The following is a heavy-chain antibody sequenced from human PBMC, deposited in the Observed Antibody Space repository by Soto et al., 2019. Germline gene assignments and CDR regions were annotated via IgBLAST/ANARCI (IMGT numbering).Heavy chain of an antibody. Sequence: QVQLVQSGAEVKKPGASVKVSCKASGYTFTSYGISWGRQAPGQGLEWMGWISAYNGNTNYAQKLQGRVTMTTDTSTRTAYMALRSRRSDDTAVYYCTRDLAVGLVDYWGQATLVTVSS. CDR3: TRDLAVGLVDY. D-gene: IGHD6-19*01. V-gene: IGHV1-18*01. J-gene: IGHJ4*02. CDR1: GYTFTSYG. CDR2: ISAYNGNT.